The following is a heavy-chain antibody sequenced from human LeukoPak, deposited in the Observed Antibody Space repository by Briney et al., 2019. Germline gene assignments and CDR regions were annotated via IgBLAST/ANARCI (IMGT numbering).Heavy chain of an antibody. CDR2: ISSSSSTI. CDR1: GFTFSSYS. CDR3: AREDFWSGYDVFDY. V-gene: IGHV3-48*01. D-gene: IGHD3-3*01. Sequence: AGGSLRLSCAASGFTFSSYSMNWVRQAPGKGLEWVSYISSSSSTIYYADSVKGRFTISRDNAKNSLYLQMNSLRAEDTAVYYCAREDFWSGYDVFDYWGQGTLVTVSS. J-gene: IGHJ4*02.